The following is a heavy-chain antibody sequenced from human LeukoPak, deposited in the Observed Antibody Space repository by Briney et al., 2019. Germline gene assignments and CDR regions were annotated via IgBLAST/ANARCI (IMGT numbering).Heavy chain of an antibody. Sequence: TSETLSLTCAVYGGSFSGYYWSWIRQPPGKGLEWIGEINHSGSTNYNPSLKSRVTISVDTSKNQFSLKLSSVTAADTAVYYCARYAQYSSRWYYFDYWGQGSLVTVSS. J-gene: IGHJ4*02. CDR3: ARYAQYSSRWYYFDY. D-gene: IGHD6-13*01. CDR2: INHSGST. CDR1: GGSFSGYY. V-gene: IGHV4-34*01.